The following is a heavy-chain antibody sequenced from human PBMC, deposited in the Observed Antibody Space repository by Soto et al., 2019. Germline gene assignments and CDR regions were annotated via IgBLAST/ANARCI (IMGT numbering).Heavy chain of an antibody. CDR2: MDPSDSYT. CDR3: ARVHKNWFDS. Sequence: PGESLKISCKASGYNFTAFWIHWARQMPGKGLEWLGKMDPSDSYTNYSPSFEGHVTISTDNSITTAYLQWSILRASDTALYFCARVHKNWFDSWAQGTMVTVS. J-gene: IGHJ5*01. CDR1: GYNFTAFW. V-gene: IGHV5-10-1*01.